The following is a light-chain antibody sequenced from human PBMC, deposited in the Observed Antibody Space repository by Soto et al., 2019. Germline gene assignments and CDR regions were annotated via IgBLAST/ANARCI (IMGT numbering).Light chain of an antibody. J-gene: IGKJ2*01. Sequence: DIQMTQSPSTLSASVGDSVTITCRASQSISNSLAWFQQKPGKAPNLLIYKASNLESGVPSRFSGRGSGTEFTLTISSLQPGDFASYYCQHYNEYSPYSFGQGTKLEIK. CDR1: QSISNS. CDR2: KAS. V-gene: IGKV1-5*03. CDR3: QHYNEYSPYS.